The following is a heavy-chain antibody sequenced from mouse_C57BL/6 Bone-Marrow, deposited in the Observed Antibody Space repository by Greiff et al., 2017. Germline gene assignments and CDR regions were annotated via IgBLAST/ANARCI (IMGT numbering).Heavy chain of an antibody. D-gene: IGHD2-4*01. CDR2: LYPGDGDT. V-gene: IGHV1-82*01. J-gene: IGHJ4*01. Sequence: QVQLQQSGPELVKPGASVKISCKASGYAFSSSWMNWVKQRPGKGLEWIGRLYPGDGDTNYNGKFKGKATLTADKSSSTAYMQLSSLTSEDSAVYFCANYDYDGDAMDYWGQGTSVTVSS. CDR1: GYAFSSSW. CDR3: ANYDYDGDAMDY.